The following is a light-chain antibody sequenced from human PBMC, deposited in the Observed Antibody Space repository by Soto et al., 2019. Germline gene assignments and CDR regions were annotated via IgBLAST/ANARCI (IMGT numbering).Light chain of an antibody. Sequence: SYELTQPPSVSVAPGKTARITCGGNKIGSKSVHWYQQKPGQAPVLVIYYDSDRPSGIPERFSGSNSGNTATLTISRVEAGDEADYYCQVWDSSSDRLVFGGGTNLTVL. CDR1: KIGSKS. J-gene: IGLJ2*01. V-gene: IGLV3-21*04. CDR3: QVWDSSSDRLV. CDR2: YDS.